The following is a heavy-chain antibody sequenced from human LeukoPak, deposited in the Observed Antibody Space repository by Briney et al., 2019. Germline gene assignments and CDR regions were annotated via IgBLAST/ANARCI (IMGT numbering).Heavy chain of an antibody. CDR3: ARVGKSGSYPFDY. CDR2: IKQDGSEQ. D-gene: IGHD1-26*01. V-gene: IGHV3-7*05. J-gene: IGHJ4*02. Sequence: GGSLRLSCAASGFTFNSYWMTWVRQAPGRGLEWLANIKQDGSEQYYVDSVKGRFTISRDNAKNSLYLQINSLRAGDTAVYYCARVGKSGSYPFDYWGQGSLVTVSS. CDR1: GFTFNSYW.